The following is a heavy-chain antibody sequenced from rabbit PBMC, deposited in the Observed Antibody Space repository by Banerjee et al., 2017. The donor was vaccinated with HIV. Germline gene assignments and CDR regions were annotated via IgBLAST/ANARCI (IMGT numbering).Heavy chain of an antibody. D-gene: IGHD4-1*01. J-gene: IGHJ4*01. V-gene: IGHV1S40*01. Sequence: QSLEESGGDLVKPEGSLTLTCTASGFSFTNKYVMCWVRQAPGKGLEYIGYIYYDGSTYYASWAKGRFTISKTSSTTVTLQMTSLTAADTATYFCARDLAGVIGWNFNLWGPGTLVTVS. CDR1: GFSFTNKYV. CDR3: ARDLAGVIGWNFNL. CDR2: IYYDGST.